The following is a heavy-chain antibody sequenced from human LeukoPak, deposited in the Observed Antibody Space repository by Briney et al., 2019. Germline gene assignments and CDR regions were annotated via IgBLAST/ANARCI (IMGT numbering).Heavy chain of an antibody. CDR1: GFTFSSYE. CDR3: GAGRQFVGAFDI. J-gene: IGHJ3*02. CDR2: ISSGGTTI. D-gene: IGHD3-10*01. Sequence: GGSLTLSCAASGFTFSSYEWYWVRQPPGKGLEWVSYISSGGTTIKYADSVKGQFTISRDDAKKSLYLQMNSLRAEDTAIYYCGAGRQFVGAFDIWGQGTLVTVSS. V-gene: IGHV3-48*03.